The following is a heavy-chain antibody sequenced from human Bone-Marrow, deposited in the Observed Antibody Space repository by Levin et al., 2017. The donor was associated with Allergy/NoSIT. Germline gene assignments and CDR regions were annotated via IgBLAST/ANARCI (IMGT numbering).Heavy chain of an antibody. Sequence: SLKISCAASGFTFDDYAMHWVRQAPGKGLEWLSGITWNSGRIDYAESVKGRFTISRDNARNSLYLQMNSLITEDTALYYCAKARTVVAFHDAFDIWGQGTMVTVSS. CDR2: ITWNSGRI. V-gene: IGHV3-9*01. CDR3: AKARTVVAFHDAFDI. CDR1: GFTFDDYA. J-gene: IGHJ3*02. D-gene: IGHD3-22*01.